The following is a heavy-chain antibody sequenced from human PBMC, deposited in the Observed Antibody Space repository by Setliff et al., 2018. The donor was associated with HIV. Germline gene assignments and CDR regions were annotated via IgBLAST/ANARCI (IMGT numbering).Heavy chain of an antibody. V-gene: IGHV1-69*13. CDR1: RGTFKRYT. CDR2: IIPMYGTT. Sequence: GASVKVSCKASRGTFKRYTISWVRQAPGQGPEWMGGIIPMYGTTKYAKKFQGRVTLTADESTSTAYMELSGLKSEDTALYYCARVPVSNYYYYMDVWGKGTTVTVSS. J-gene: IGHJ6*03. CDR3: ARVPVSNYYYYMDV.